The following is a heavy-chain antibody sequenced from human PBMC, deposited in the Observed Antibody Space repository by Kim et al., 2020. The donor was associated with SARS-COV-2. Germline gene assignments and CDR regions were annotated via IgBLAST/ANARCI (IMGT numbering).Heavy chain of an antibody. D-gene: IGHD3-22*01. CDR1: GVSLSRYS. J-gene: IGHJ4*02. V-gene: IGHV3-48*02. CDR2: LNSGGTTT. Sequence: WGSLRLSCAASGVSLSRYSMDWVRQAPGKGLEWIAYLNSGGTTTYYATSVKGRFTISRDTAQNSLNLQMNSLTDEDTAIYYCARGQYYSYSTGYFYSHYWGKGTLLPVSS. CDR3: ARGQYYSYSTGYFYSHY.